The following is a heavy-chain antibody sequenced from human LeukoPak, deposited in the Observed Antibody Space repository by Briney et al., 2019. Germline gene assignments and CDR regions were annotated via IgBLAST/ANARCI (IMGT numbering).Heavy chain of an antibody. Sequence: GGSLRLSCEASHFTFSSYWMSWVRQAPGKGLEWVANIKKDGSDKYYADAVRGRFTVSRDNAKNSVFLQINSLRAEDTALYYCAAQPQYDYVWGSYQIDYWGQGTLVTVSS. V-gene: IGHV3-7*03. D-gene: IGHD3-16*02. CDR3: AAQPQYDYVWGSYQIDY. CDR2: IKKDGSDK. J-gene: IGHJ4*02. CDR1: HFTFSSYW.